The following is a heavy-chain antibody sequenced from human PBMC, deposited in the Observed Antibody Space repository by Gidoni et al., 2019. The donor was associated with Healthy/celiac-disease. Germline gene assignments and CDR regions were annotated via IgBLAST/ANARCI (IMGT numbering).Heavy chain of an antibody. CDR2: IYHSGST. CDR3: ARDRVDCSSTSCYALGAFDI. J-gene: IGHJ3*02. CDR1: GGAISSGGYS. Sequence: QLQLQESGSGLVKPSQTLSLTCAGSGGAISSGGYSWSWIRQPPGKGLEWMGYIYHSGSTYDNPSRKSRFTISVDRSKNQFSLKLSSVTAADTAVYYCARDRVDCSSTSCYALGAFDIWGQGTMVTVSS. D-gene: IGHD2-2*01. V-gene: IGHV4-30-2*01.